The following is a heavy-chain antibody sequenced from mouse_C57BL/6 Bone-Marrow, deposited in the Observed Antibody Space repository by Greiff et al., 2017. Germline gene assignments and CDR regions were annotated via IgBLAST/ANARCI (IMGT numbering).Heavy chain of an antibody. D-gene: IGHD1-1*01. Sequence: EVQLVESEGGLVQPGSSMKLSCTASGFTFSDYYMAWVRQVPEKGLEWVANINYDGSSTYYLDSLKSRFIISRATAKNILYLQVSSLKSEDTATYYCARERSTTVDYYAMDYWGQGTSVTVSS. CDR1: GFTFSDYY. J-gene: IGHJ4*01. CDR3: ARERSTTVDYYAMDY. V-gene: IGHV5-16*01. CDR2: INYDGSST.